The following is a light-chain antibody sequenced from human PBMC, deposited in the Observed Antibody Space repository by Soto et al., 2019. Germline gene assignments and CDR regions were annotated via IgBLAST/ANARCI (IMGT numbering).Light chain of an antibody. CDR2: KAS. V-gene: IGKV1-5*03. CDR1: QIVSTW. CDR3: HQDHIYPVT. J-gene: IGKJ4*01. Sequence: DIQMTQSPSTLSASVGDRVTITCRASQIVSTWLAWYQQKPGKAPKLLIHKASTLENGDPSRFSGSGSGTDFTLAISSLQPNDFATYYGHQDHIYPVTFGGGTKVESK.